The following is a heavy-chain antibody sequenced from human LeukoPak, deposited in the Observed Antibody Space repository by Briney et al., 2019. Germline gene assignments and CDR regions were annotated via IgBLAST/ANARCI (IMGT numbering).Heavy chain of an antibody. J-gene: IGHJ4*02. D-gene: IGHD4-17*01. CDR2: IWYDASNK. Sequence: GRSLRLSCAASGISFRSYGMHWVRQAPGKGLEWVTFIWYDASNKYYAESVKGRFTISRDNSKNTLYLQMNSLRAEDTAVYYCAREKNDYGDYPDYWGQGTLVTVS. CDR1: GISFRSYG. CDR3: AREKNDYGDYPDY. V-gene: IGHV3-33*01.